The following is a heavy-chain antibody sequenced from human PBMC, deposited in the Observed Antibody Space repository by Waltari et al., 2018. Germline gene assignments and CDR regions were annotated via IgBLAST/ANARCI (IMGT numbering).Heavy chain of an antibody. J-gene: IGHJ6*02. CDR1: GFPFSPYT. Sequence: EVQLVESGGNLVQTVGSLSLSCIASGFPFSPYTMNWVRQAPGKGLEWISYITGSSRTIYYTDSVKGRFTVSRDNAKNSLFLQMSSLRVEDTAVYYCARPVAAAGNYGMDVWGQGTTVTVSS. V-gene: IGHV3-48*04. CDR3: ARPVAAAGNYGMDV. CDR2: ITGSSRTI. D-gene: IGHD6-13*01.